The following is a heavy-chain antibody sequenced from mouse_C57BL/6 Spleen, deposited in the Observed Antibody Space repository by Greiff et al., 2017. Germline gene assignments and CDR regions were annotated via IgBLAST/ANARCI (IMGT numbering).Heavy chain of an antibody. CDR2: ISSGRSTI. J-gene: IGHJ1*03. CDR1: GFTFSDYG. CDR3: ARNYGSSYWYFDV. V-gene: IGHV5-17*01. D-gene: IGHD1-1*01. Sequence: EVHLVESGGGLVKPGGSLKLSCAASGFTFSDYGMHWVRQAPEKGLEWVAYISSGRSTIYYADKVKGRFTISRDNAKNTLFLQMTSLRSEDTAMYDCARNYGSSYWYFDVWGTGTTVTVSS.